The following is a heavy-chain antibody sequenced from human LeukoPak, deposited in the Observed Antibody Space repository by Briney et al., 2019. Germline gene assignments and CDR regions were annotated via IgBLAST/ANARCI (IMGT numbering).Heavy chain of an antibody. D-gene: IGHD2-8*01. Sequence: SETLSLTCTVSGDSISSSSYYWGWIRQPPGKGLEWIGEINHSGSTNYNPSLKSRVTISVDTSKNQFSLKLSSVTAADTAVYYCARFCTNGVCYTRDYWGQGTLVTVSS. J-gene: IGHJ4*02. CDR3: ARFCTNGVCYTRDY. CDR2: INHSGST. CDR1: GDSISSSSYY. V-gene: IGHV4-39*07.